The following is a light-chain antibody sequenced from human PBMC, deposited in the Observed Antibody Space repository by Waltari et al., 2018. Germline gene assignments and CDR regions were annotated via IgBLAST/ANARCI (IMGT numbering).Light chain of an antibody. Sequence: QSALTQPRSVSWSPGQSVPISCTGTSSDLSTYNYVSCYQQHPGKAPKLLIHDVTRRPPGVPDRFSGSRSGNTASLTISGLQAEDEADYYCCSYPGGYPWVFGGGTKLTVL. CDR3: CSYPGGYPWV. J-gene: IGLJ3*02. CDR2: DVT. CDR1: SSDLSTYNY. V-gene: IGLV2-11*01.